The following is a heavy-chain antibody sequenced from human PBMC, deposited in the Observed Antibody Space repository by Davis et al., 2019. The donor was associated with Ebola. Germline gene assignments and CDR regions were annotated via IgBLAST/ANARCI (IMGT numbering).Heavy chain of an antibody. Sequence: ASVKVICNASGYTLSNHAMHWLRQAPGQGLEWMGWISAGNGNTKYSQKFQGRVTITRHTSASTGYMELSSLTSEDTAVYYCAREKRPYSSGYFDYHYYGMDVWGKGTTVTVSS. CDR1: GYTLSNHA. CDR3: AREKRPYSSGYFDYHYYGMDV. D-gene: IGHD3-22*01. V-gene: IGHV1-3*01. CDR2: ISAGNGNT. J-gene: IGHJ6*04.